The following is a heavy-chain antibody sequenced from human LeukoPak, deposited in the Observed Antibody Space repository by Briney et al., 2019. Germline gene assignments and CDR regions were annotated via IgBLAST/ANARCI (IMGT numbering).Heavy chain of an antibody. CDR3: GRIRRGWSQNWDY. V-gene: IGHV3-7*03. J-gene: IGHJ4*02. D-gene: IGHD6-19*01. Sequence: PGGTLRLSCTASGCTFSSYCMSWVRQAPGKGLELVGNIKQDGSEKYYVDPVKGRFTIARDNAKNSVYLQMNRVRAEDTAVYYCGRIRRGWSQNWDYWRQGTMVTVSS. CDR2: IKQDGSEK. CDR1: GCTFSSYC.